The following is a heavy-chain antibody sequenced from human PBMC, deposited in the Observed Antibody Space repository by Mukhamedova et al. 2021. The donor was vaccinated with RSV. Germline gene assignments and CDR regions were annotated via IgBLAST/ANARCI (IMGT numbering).Heavy chain of an antibody. J-gene: IGHJ2*01. Sequence: VKGRFTISRDNAKNSLYLQMNSLRAEDTAVYYCARDRDLVSSSPKYFDLWGRGTLVTVSS. D-gene: IGHD6-6*01. V-gene: IGHV3-11*06. CDR3: ARDRDLVSSSPKYFDL.